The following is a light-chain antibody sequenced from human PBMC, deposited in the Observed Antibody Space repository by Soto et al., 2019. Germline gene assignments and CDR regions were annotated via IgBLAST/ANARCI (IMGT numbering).Light chain of an antibody. V-gene: IGKV3-20*01. CDR1: QSVSNNY. J-gene: IGKJ1*01. CDR2: GAS. Sequence: EIVLTQSPGTLSLSPGERATLSCRASQSVSNNYLAWYQQKPGQAPGLLIYGASNRATGIPDRFSGSGSGTDFTLTISRLEPEDFAVYYCQQYGSSPGTFGQGTKVDI. CDR3: QQYGSSPGT.